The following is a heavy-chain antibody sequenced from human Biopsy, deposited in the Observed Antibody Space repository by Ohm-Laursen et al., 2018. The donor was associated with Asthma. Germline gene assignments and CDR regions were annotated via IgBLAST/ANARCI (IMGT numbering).Heavy chain of an antibody. J-gene: IGHJ4*02. CDR1: GGSISSFY. Sequence: PSDTLSLTCCVYGGSISSFYWSWIRQSPEKGLEWMGYAYWTGSTNYNPSLKSRITMSVDTSKNRMFLELTSVTAADTAIYYCVRAVRNEQWLAPFDYWGQGKPVTVSS. D-gene: IGHD6-19*01. CDR2: AYWTGST. V-gene: IGHV4-59*07. CDR3: VRAVRNEQWLAPFDY.